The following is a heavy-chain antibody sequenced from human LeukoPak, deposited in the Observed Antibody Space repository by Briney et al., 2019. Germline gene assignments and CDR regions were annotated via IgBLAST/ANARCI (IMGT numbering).Heavy chain of an antibody. D-gene: IGHD3-22*01. CDR3: ARGIYYDSSGYYRAPFHYFDY. Sequence: KPSETLSLTCAVYGGSFSGYYWSWIRQPPGKGLEWIGEINHSGSTYYNPSLKSRVTISVDRSKNQFSLKLSSVTAADTAVYYCARGIYYDSSGYYRAPFHYFDYWGQGTLVTVSS. V-gene: IGHV4-34*01. CDR2: INHSGST. CDR1: GGSFSGYY. J-gene: IGHJ4*02.